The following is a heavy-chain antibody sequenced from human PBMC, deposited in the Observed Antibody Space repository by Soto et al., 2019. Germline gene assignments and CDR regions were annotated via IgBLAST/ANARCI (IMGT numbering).Heavy chain of an antibody. CDR2: INPNSGVT. CDR3: ARESGGATATLDYYYFYMDV. V-gene: IGHV1-2*04. D-gene: IGHD5-12*01. CDR1: GDRFTDYY. Sequence: QVQLVQSGAEVKEPGASVTVSCRASGDRFTDYYMHWVRQAPGQGLGGMGWINPNSGVTKSAQKFQGWVTMTRDTSIRTVYMQLSRLRFDDTAIYYCARESGGATATLDYYYFYMDVWGTGTTVTVS. J-gene: IGHJ6*03.